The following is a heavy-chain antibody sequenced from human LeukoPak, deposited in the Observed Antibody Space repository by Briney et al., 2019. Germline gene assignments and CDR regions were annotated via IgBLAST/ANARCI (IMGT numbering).Heavy chain of an antibody. V-gene: IGHV3-23*01. CDR3: ARGTGDTCYSGLDY. Sequence: GGSLRLSCVASGFTFNRNAMTWVRQAPGMGLEWVSTIRGDGSTHSDGTTHYADSVKGRFTISRDNSKNTVYLEMNSLRAEDTAVYHCARGTGDTCYSGLDYWGQGTLVTVSS. D-gene: IGHD2-15*01. J-gene: IGHJ4*02. CDR2: IRGDGSTHSDGTT. CDR1: GFTFNRNA.